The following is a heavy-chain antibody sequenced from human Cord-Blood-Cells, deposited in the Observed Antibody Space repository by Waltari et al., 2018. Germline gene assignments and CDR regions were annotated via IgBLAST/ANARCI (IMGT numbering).Heavy chain of an antibody. V-gene: IGHV1-24*01. Sequence: QVQLVQSGAEVKKPGASVKVSCKVSGYTLTELSMHWGRQAPGKGLEWMGGFGPEDGETNYAQEFQGRVTMSEDTSTDTAYRELGSLRSEDTAVYYCATKAGDDAFDIWGQGTMVTVSS. CDR1: GYTLTELS. CDR2: FGPEDGET. D-gene: IGHD7-27*01. J-gene: IGHJ3*02. CDR3: ATKAGDDAFDI.